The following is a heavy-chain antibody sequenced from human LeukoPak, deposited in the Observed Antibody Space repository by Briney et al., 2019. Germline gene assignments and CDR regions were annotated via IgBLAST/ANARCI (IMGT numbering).Heavy chain of an antibody. D-gene: IGHD1-1*01. Sequence: SGGSLRLTCAASGFTFSSYWMSWIRQAPGKGLEWVANMKQDGSEEYYVDSVQGRFTISRDNSKNTLYLQMNTLSAEDTAVYYCAKDRNWNPAGYDFDYWGQGTLVTVSS. CDR3: AKDRNWNPAGYDFDY. V-gene: IGHV3-7*03. CDR2: MKQDGSEE. J-gene: IGHJ4*02. CDR1: GFTFSSYW.